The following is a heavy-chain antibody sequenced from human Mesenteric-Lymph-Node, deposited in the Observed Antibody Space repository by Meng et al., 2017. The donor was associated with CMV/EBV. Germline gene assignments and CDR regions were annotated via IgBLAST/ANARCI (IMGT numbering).Heavy chain of an antibody. CDR2: IGGTSDYT. Sequence: GESLKISCAASGFTFSSYAMTWVRHAPGKGLEWVSSIGGTSDYTHYADPVKGRFTISRDNAKNSLYLQMNSLGAEDTAVYYCARDQSGGFGEFLMGGYDSWGQGTLVTVSS. V-gene: IGHV3-23*01. J-gene: IGHJ4*02. D-gene: IGHD3-10*01. CDR3: ARDQSGGFGEFLMGGYDS. CDR1: GFTFSSYA.